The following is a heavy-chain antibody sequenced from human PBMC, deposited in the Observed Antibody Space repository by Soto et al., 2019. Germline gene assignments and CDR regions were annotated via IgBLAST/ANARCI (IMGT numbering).Heavy chain of an antibody. D-gene: IGHD6-13*01. V-gene: IGHV1-2*02. CDR2: INPNSGGT. CDR3: ARDPPIAAAGTYYYYGMDV. CDR1: GYTFTGYY. J-gene: IGHJ6*02. Sequence: GASVKVSCKASGYTFTGYYMHWVRQAPGQGLEWMGWINPNSGGTNYAQKFQGRVTMTRDTSISTAYMELSRLRSDDTAVYYCARDPPIAAAGTYYYYGMDVWGQGTTVTVSS.